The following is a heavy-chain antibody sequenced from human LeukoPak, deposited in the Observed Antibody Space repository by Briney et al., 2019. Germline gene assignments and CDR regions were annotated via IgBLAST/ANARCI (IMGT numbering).Heavy chain of an antibody. CDR3: ARDGPYGYNSSRYGMDV. V-gene: IGHV1-46*01. CDR1: RYTFTSYY. J-gene: IGHJ6*02. CDR2: INPSGGST. Sequence: ASVKVSCKASRYTFTSYYMYWVRQAPGQGLEWMGIINPSGGSTSYAQKFQGRVTMTRDTSTSTVYMELSSLGSEDMAVYYCARDGPYGYNSSRYGMDVWGQGTTVTVSS. D-gene: IGHD5-24*01.